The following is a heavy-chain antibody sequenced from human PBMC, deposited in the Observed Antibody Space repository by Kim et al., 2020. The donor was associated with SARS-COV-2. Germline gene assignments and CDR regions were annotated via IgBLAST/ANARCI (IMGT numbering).Heavy chain of an antibody. J-gene: IGHJ4*02. V-gene: IGHV3-30*02. Sequence: YAGSVKGRFTISRDNSKNALYLQMDSRRGEDRAVYYCAKARGMYVWGGDYWGQGTLVTVSS. CDR3: AKARGMYVWGGDY. D-gene: IGHD3-16*01.